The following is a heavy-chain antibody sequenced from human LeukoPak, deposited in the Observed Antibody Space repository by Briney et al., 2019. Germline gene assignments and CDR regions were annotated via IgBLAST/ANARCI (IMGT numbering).Heavy chain of an antibody. Sequence: GGSLRLSCTASGFTFGDYAMSWVRQAPGKGLEWVGFIRSKAYGGTTEYAASVKGRFTISRDDSKSIAYLQMNSLKTEDTAVYYCTRVPWERWLQFGAFDIWGQGTMVTVSS. CDR1: GFTFGDYA. CDR2: IRSKAYGGTT. CDR3: TRVPWERWLQFGAFDI. J-gene: IGHJ3*02. V-gene: IGHV3-49*04. D-gene: IGHD5-24*01.